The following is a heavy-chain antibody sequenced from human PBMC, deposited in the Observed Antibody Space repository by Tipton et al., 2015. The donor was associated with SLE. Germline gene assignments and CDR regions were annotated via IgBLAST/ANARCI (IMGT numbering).Heavy chain of an antibody. CDR3: ARASTPNSYDCSGFYLSFYFDY. D-gene: IGHD3-22*01. CDR2: IYYSGST. V-gene: IGHV4-59*12. J-gene: IGHJ4*02. CDR1: GGSISSYY. Sequence: TLSLTCTVSGGSISSYYWSWIRQPPGKGLEWIGYIYYSGSTYYNPSLESRVTISVDTSKNQFSLKLSSVTAADTAVYYCARASTPNSYDCSGFYLSFYFDYWGQGTQVTVSS.